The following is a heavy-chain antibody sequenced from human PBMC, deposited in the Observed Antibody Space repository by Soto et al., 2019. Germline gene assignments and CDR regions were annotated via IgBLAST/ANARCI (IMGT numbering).Heavy chain of an antibody. CDR1: GFSFNNAW. D-gene: IGHD1-1*01. Sequence: EAQLVQSGGGLVKPGGSLRLSCAASGFSFNNAWMNWVRQAPGKGLEWVGRIKSKADGETTDYAALVKGRFTISRDDSKNTLYLQMNSRTTEDTAVYYCSTSIQTWGQGTLVTVSS. CDR2: IKSKADGETT. CDR3: STSIQT. J-gene: IGHJ5*02. V-gene: IGHV3-15*07.